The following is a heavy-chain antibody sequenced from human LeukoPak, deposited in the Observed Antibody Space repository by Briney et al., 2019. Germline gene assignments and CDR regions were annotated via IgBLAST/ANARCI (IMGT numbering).Heavy chain of an antibody. D-gene: IGHD2-15*01. Sequence: SETLSLTCTVSGGSISSSSYYWGWIRQPPGKGLEWIGSIYYSGSTYYNPSLKSRVTISVDTSKNQFSLELTSVTAADTAVYYCASVSGAYYYYGMDVWGQGTTVTVSS. CDR1: GGSISSSSYY. J-gene: IGHJ6*02. V-gene: IGHV4-39*07. CDR2: IYYSGST. CDR3: ASVSGAYYYYGMDV.